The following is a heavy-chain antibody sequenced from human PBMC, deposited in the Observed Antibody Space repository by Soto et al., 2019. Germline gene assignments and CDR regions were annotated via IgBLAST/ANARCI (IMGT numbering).Heavy chain of an antibody. CDR3: AKSTVGSSGYYNDFDY. CDR1: GFTFNNYA. Sequence: EVQLLESGGGLVQPGGSLRLSCAASGFTFNNYAMNWVRQAPGKGLEWVSVVSGGVRNTYYADSVKGRFTISRDNSKNTVYLQMNSLRAEDTAVYYCAKSTVGSSGYYNDFDYWGQGTLVTVSS. D-gene: IGHD3-22*01. CDR2: VSGGVRNT. J-gene: IGHJ4*02. V-gene: IGHV3-23*01.